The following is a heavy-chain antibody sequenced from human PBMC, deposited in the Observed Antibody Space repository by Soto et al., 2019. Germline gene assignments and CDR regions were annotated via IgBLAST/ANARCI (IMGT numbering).Heavy chain of an antibody. CDR2: LNAGGST. J-gene: IGHJ4*02. D-gene: IGHD3-9*01. Sequence: SGGSLRLSCVISGFTVSSSAMTWVRQAPGKGLEWVSTLNAGGSTYFAASVKGRFTISRNSSANTLYLQMGSLKAEDTAVYYCAKDRGSGGIVTGTPDSWGPGTLVTVSS. V-gene: IGHV3-23*01. CDR3: AKDRGSGGIVTGTPDS. CDR1: GFTVSSSA.